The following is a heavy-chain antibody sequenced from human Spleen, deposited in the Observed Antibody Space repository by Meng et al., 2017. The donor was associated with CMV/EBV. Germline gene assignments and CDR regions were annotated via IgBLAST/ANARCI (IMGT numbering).Heavy chain of an antibody. CDR2: MYYTGST. V-gene: IGHV4-59*01. D-gene: IGHD6-6*01. Sequence: SETLSLTCSVSGASISSYYWSWIRQPPGKGLEWIGYMYYTGSTNYNPSLKSRVTISVDRSKNQFSLKLSSVTAADTAVYYCARAPLEYSSSSDAFDIWGQGTMVTVSS. CDR3: ARAPLEYSSSSDAFDI. CDR1: GASISSYY. J-gene: IGHJ3*02.